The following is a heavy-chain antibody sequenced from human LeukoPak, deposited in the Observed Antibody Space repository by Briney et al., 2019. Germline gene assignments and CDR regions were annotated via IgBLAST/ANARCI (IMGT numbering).Heavy chain of an antibody. CDR1: GYSFTSYW. CDR2: IYPGDSDT. Sequence: GEALKISFKGSGYSFTSYWIGWVRPMPGKGREWMGIIYPGDSDTRYSPSFQGQVSISADKSISTAYLQWSSLKASDTAIYYCARVRPQDGFDIWGQGTMVTVSS. J-gene: IGHJ3*02. CDR3: ARVRPQDGFDI. V-gene: IGHV5-51*01.